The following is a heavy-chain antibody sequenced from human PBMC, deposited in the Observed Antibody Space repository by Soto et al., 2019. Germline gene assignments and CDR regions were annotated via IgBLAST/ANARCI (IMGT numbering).Heavy chain of an antibody. J-gene: IGHJ4*02. CDR3: XXGLIHRGLVATH. CDR1: GDMFTSYD. CDR2: MNPNSGXT. Sequence: QVQLVQSGAEVKKPGASVKVSCKDSGDMFTSYDINWVRQGTRQGLEWLGRMNPNSGXTGYAQNFQGRVSMTRDKXXXXXXXXXXXXXXXXXXXXXXXXGLIHRGLVATHWGQGTPVIVSS. D-gene: IGHD3-10*01. V-gene: IGHV1-8*01.